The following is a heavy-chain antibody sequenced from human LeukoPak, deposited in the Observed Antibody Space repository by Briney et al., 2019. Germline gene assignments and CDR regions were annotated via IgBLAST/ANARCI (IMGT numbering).Heavy chain of an antibody. CDR3: AKALDTSGYYPADAFDI. CDR2: IYSGDST. CDR1: GFTVSNNY. J-gene: IGHJ3*02. D-gene: IGHD3-22*01. V-gene: IGHV3-66*02. Sequence: GGSLRLSCVASGFTVSNNYMSWVRQAPGKGLEWVSVIYSGDSTYYADSVKGRFTISRDNSKNTLYLQMNSLRAEDTAVYYCAKALDTSGYYPADAFDIWGQGTMVTVSS.